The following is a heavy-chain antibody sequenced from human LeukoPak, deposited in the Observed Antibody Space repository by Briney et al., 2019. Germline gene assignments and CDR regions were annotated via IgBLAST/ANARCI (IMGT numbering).Heavy chain of an antibody. J-gene: IGHJ6*02. CDR2: INHSGST. CDR3: ARGSCSGGSCYSDYYYYYGMDV. Sequence: SETPSLTCAVYGGSFSGYYWSWIRQPPGKGLEWIGEINHSGSTNYNPSLKSRVTISVDTSKNQFSLKLSSVTAADTAVYYCARGSCSGGSCYSDYYYYYGMDVWGQGTTVTVSS. D-gene: IGHD2-15*01. CDR1: GGSFSGYY. V-gene: IGHV4-34*01.